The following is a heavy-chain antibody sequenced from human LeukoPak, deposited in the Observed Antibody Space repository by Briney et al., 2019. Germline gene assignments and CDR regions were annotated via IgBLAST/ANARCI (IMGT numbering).Heavy chain of an antibody. J-gene: IGHJ6*03. CDR2: IYEGGST. CDR3: AKASNYDILTGYYSGSGYYYMDV. V-gene: IGHV3-66*01. CDR1: GFTVRSNY. Sequence: GGSLRLSCAASGFTVRSNYMSWVRQAPGKGLEWVSVIYEGGSTYYADSVKGRFTISRDNSKNTLYLQMNSLRVEDTAVYYCAKASNYDILTGYYSGSGYYYMDVWGKGTTVTVSS. D-gene: IGHD3-9*01.